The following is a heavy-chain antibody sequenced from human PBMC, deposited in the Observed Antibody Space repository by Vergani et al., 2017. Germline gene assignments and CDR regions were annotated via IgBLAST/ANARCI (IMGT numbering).Heavy chain of an antibody. CDR2: IKTKSQGETT. Sequence: EVQLVESGGELVQPGRPLRLSCTASGFTFGDDAISWFRQPPGKGPERVAFIKTKSQGETTEYTALVIGRCFISRNAYNGVVYLQMNSLRTEDTAVYFCTRERNYDIWTGSTNHFDHWGPGTLVTVSS. CDR1: GFTFGDDA. V-gene: IGHV3-49*01. CDR3: TRERNYDIWTGSTNHFDH. D-gene: IGHD3-9*01. J-gene: IGHJ4*02.